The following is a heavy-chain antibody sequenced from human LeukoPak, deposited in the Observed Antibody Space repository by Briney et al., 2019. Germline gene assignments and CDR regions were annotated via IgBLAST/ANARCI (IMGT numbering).Heavy chain of an antibody. D-gene: IGHD6-19*01. V-gene: IGHV3-15*01. CDR1: GFTFSSYA. CDR2: IKSRKDGGTA. CDR3: TTAPGQWLA. J-gene: IGHJ5*02. Sequence: GGSLRLSCAASGFTFSSYAMSWVRQAPGKGLEWVGRIKSRKDGGTAEYAAPVTGRFTISRDDSKNTLYLQINGLKSEDTAVYYCTTAPGQWLAWGQGTLVIVSS.